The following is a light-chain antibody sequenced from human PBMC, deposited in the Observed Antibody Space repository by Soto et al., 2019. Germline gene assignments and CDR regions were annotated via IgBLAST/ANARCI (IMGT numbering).Light chain of an antibody. V-gene: IGKV3-20*01. CDR3: QHYGTSWWT. J-gene: IGKJ1*01. Sequence: EIVLTQSPVTLSLSPGERATPSCRASQSVSSSYLAWYQQKPGQAPRLLISGASGRATGIPVRFSSGGSETDFTLTISRLEPEDFAVYYCQHYGTSWWTFGQGTKVDIK. CDR1: QSVSSSY. CDR2: GAS.